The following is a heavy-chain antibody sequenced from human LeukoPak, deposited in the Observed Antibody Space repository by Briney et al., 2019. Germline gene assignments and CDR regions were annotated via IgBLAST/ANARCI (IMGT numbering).Heavy chain of an antibody. CDR3: ARDSAAYYDILTGYGDKGWFDP. D-gene: IGHD3-9*01. J-gene: IGHJ5*02. CDR1: GFTFSSYE. V-gene: IGHV3-48*03. CDR2: ISSSGSTI. Sequence: GGSLRLSCAASGFTFSSYEMNWVRQAPGKGLEWVSYISSSGSTIYYADSVKGRFTISRDNAKNSLYLQMNSLRAEDTAVYYCARDSAAYYDILTGYGDKGWFDPWGQGTLVTVSS.